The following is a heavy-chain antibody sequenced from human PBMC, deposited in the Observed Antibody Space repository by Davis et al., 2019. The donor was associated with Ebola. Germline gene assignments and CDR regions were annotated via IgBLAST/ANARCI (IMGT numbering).Heavy chain of an antibody. CDR1: RFTFTRFTFSSSW. CDR2: INSDGTRI. CDR3: ARDRGVSRVFDA. D-gene: IGHD5/OR15-5a*01. J-gene: IGHJ4*02. V-gene: IGHV3-74*01. Sequence: PGGSLRLSCAASRFTFTRFTFSSSWMHWVRQAPGKGLMWVSHINSDGTRITYADSVKGRFTISRDNAKNTLYLQMNSLKAEDTAMYYCARDRGVSRVFDAWGLGTQVTVSS.